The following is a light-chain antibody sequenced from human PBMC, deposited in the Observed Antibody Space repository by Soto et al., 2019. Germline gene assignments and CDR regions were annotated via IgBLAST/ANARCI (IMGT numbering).Light chain of an antibody. V-gene: IGKV3-20*01. CDR2: GAS. CDR3: QQYGTSPPAYT. J-gene: IGKJ2*01. Sequence: DIVLTQSPGTLSVSPGERATLSCRASQSVSGTYLAWYQQKPGQAPRLLIYGASGRAAGIPARFSGSGFGTDFTLIISRLEPEDFAVYYCQQYGTSPPAYTFGQGTKLEIK. CDR1: QSVSGTY.